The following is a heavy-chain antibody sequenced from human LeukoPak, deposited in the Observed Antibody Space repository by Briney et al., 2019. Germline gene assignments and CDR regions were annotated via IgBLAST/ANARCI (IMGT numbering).Heavy chain of an antibody. CDR3: ARVLDTAMVGLDY. CDR1: GYTFTGYY. D-gene: IGHD5-18*01. CDR2: INPNSGGT. V-gene: IGHV1-2*02. Sequence: ASVKVSCKASGYTFTGYYMHWVRQAPGQGLEWMGWINPNSGGTNYAQKFQGRVTMTRDTSISTAYMELSSLRSEDTAVYYCARVLDTAMVGLDYWGQGTLVTVSS. J-gene: IGHJ4*02.